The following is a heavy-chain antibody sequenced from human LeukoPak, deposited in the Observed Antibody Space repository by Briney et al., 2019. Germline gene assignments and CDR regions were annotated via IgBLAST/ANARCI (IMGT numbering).Heavy chain of an antibody. CDR3: AREEGDPSSGWYQNWFDP. CDR2: IWYDGSNK. J-gene: IGHJ5*02. CDR1: GFTFSSYG. D-gene: IGHD6-19*01. Sequence: GRSLRLSCAASGFTFSSYGMHWVRQAPGKGLEWVAVIWYDGSNKYYADSVKGRFTISRDNSKNTLYLQMNSLRAEDMAVYYCAREEGDPSSGWYQNWFDPWGQGTLVTVSS. V-gene: IGHV3-33*01.